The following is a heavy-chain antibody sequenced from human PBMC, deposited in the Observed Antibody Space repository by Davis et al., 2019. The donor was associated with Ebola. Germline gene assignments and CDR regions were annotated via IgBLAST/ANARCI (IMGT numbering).Heavy chain of an antibody. D-gene: IGHD5-18*01. CDR2: INPNFGGK. CDR1: GYTFAAHY. J-gene: IGHJ5*02. Sequence: ASVKVSCKASGYTFAAHYIHWVRQAPGQGLEWMGRINPNFGGKIYAQKFQDRVTMTIDTSTTTAYMELDRLTSDDTAVYYCARGHTYGRWDDWFDPWGQGTLVTVSS. V-gene: IGHV1-2*06. CDR3: ARGHTYGRWDDWFDP.